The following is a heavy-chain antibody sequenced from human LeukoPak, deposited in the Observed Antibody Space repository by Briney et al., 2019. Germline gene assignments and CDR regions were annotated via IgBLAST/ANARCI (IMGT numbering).Heavy chain of an antibody. Sequence: SETLFLTCTVSGASVSASGYFWGWIRQPPGKGLEWIGTLHYSGSTYYNTSLRSRVTISVDTSKNQFSLKLNSVTSADTAIYYCARDWDGAFDFNTFDIWGLGTMVTVPS. D-gene: IGHD4/OR15-4a*01. CDR3: ARDWDGAFDFNTFDI. J-gene: IGHJ3*02. V-gene: IGHV4-39*07. CDR2: LHYSGST. CDR1: GASVSASGYF.